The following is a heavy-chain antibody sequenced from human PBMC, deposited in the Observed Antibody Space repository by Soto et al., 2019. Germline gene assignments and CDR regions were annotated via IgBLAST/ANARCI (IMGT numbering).Heavy chain of an antibody. CDR2: ISGSGGST. CDR3: AKDSYSSSWFRDDAFDI. Sequence: PGGSLRLSCAASGFTFSSYAMSWVRQAPGKGLEWVSAISGSGGSTYYADSVKGRFTISRDNSKNTLYLQMNSLRAEDTAVYYCAKDSYSSSWFRDDAFDIWGQGTMVTVSS. V-gene: IGHV3-23*01. J-gene: IGHJ3*02. D-gene: IGHD6-13*01. CDR1: GFTFSSYA.